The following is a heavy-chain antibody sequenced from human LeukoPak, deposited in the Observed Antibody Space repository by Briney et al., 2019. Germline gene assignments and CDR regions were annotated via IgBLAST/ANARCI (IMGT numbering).Heavy chain of an antibody. J-gene: IGHJ3*02. D-gene: IGHD3-10*01. CDR2: IYYSGST. CDR3: ARGPHSYYYDSGSYPPRDAFDI. V-gene: IGHV4-59*01. CDR1: GGSISSYY. Sequence: SETLSLTCTVSGGSISSYYWSWIRQPPGKGLEWIGYIYYSGSTNYNPSLKSRVTISVDTSKNQFSLKLSSVTAADTAVYYCARGPHSYYYDSGSYPPRDAFDIWGQGTMVTVSS.